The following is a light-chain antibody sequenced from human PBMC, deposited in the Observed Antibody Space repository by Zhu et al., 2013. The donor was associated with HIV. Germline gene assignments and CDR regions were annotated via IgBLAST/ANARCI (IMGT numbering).Light chain of an antibody. CDR1: NSNIGNNY. CDR3: GTWDSSLGAVV. V-gene: IGLV1-51*01. J-gene: IGLJ2*01. CDR2: DTN. Sequence: QSVLTQPPSVSAAPGQKVTISCAGSNSNIGNNYISWYQQLPGTAPKLLIYDTNNRPSGIPDRFSGSKSGTSATLGITGLQTGDEADYYCGTWDSSLGAVVFGGGTKLTVL.